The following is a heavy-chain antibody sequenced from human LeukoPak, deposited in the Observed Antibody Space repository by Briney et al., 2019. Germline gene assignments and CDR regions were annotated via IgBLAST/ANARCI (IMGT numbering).Heavy chain of an antibody. Sequence: SETLSLTCTVSGGSISSYYWSWIRQPPPKGLEWIGYIYYSGRTNYSPSLKSRVTISVDTSKNQFSLKLSSVTAADTAVYYCARTFSESYYYYGMDVWGQGTTVTVSS. V-gene: IGHV4-59*01. CDR1: GGSISSYY. CDR3: ARTFSESYYYYGMDV. D-gene: IGHD1-26*01. J-gene: IGHJ6*02. CDR2: IYYSGRT.